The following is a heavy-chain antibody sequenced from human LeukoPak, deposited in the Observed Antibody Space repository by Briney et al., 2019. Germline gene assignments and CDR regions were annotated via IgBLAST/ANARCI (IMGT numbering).Heavy chain of an antibody. V-gene: IGHV4-31*03. Sequence: SETLSLTCTVSGGSISSGGYYWSWIRQHPGKGLEWIGYIYYSGSTYYNPSLKSRVTTSVDTSKNQSSLKLSSVTAADTAVYYCARGSPGRFDILTGFDYWGQGTLVTVSS. CDR1: GGSISSGGYY. CDR2: IYYSGST. CDR3: ARGSPGRFDILTGFDY. D-gene: IGHD3-9*01. J-gene: IGHJ4*02.